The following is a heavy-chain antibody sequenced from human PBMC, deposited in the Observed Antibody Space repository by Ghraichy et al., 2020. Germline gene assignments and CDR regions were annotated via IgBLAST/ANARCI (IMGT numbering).Heavy chain of an antibody. Sequence: ASVKVSCKASGYTFSSDDINWVRQATGQGLEWMGWINPDSGNTGYAQHFKGRVTLTKNTSTTTIYMELNSLRSEDTAVYYCARRLTTGGDWFDPWGQGTLVTVSS. J-gene: IGHJ5*02. D-gene: IGHD4-17*01. CDR1: GYTFSSDD. CDR3: ARRLTTGGDWFDP. CDR2: INPDSGNT. V-gene: IGHV1-8*01.